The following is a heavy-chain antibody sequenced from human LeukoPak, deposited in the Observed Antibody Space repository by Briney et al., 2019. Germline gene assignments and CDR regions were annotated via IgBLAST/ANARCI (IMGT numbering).Heavy chain of an antibody. CDR2: ISYDGSNK. D-gene: IGHD6-25*01. CDR3: ARDYSSGEGYMDV. Sequence: GGSLRLSCAASGFTFRSYALHWARQAPGKGLEWVAVISYDGSNKYYADSVKGRFAISRDNSKNTLYLQMNSLRVDDTAVYYCARDYSSGEGYMDVWGKGTTVTVSS. CDR1: GFTFRSYA. V-gene: IGHV3-30*09. J-gene: IGHJ6*03.